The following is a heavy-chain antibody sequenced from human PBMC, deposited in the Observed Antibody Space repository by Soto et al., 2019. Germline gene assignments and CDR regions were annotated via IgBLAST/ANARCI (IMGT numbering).Heavy chain of an antibody. Sequence: PSETLSLTCAVDGGSLSGYYWRWIRQPPGKGLEWIGEINHSGSTNYNPSLKSRVTISVDTSKNQFSLKLSSVNGADTAVYYCARGGTWFGELLYRHRNRSWFDPWGQGTLVTVSS. V-gene: IGHV4-34*01. J-gene: IGHJ5*02. CDR3: ARGGTWFGELLYRHRNRSWFDP. CDR2: INHSGST. D-gene: IGHD3-10*01. CDR1: GGSLSGYY.